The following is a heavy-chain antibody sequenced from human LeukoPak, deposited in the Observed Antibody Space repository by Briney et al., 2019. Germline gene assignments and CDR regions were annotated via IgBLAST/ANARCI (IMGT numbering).Heavy chain of an antibody. Sequence: PGGSLRLSCAASGFTFRSYAMSWVRQAPGKGLEWVSGILDNGDSTYYATSVKGRFTISRDNAKNSLYLQMNSLRAEDTAVYYCARAKIDITAREYYFDYWGQGTLVTVSS. V-gene: IGHV3-23*01. CDR3: ARAKIDITAREYYFDY. CDR2: ILDNGDST. D-gene: IGHD6-6*01. CDR1: GFTFRSYA. J-gene: IGHJ4*02.